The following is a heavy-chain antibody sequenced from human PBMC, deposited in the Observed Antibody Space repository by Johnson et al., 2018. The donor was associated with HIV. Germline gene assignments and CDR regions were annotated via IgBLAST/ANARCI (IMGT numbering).Heavy chain of an antibody. V-gene: IGHV3-20*04. Sequence: VQLVESGGGVLWPGGSLRLSCEGSGFIFDDYGLHWVRQAPGKGLQWVSGISWNGGCVSYADSLKGRFTVSRDNAKNSLYLQMTSLRAEDTAVYYCAKSFSRSTYTDAFDIWGQGTLVTVSS. J-gene: IGHJ3*02. CDR1: GFIFDDYG. D-gene: IGHD6-13*01. CDR3: AKSFSRSTYTDAFDI. CDR2: ISWNGGCV.